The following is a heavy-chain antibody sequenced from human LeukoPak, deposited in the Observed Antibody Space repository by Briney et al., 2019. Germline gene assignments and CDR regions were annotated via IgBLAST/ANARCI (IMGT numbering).Heavy chain of an antibody. Sequence: PSETLSLTCTVSGGPISRSSYYWGWIRQPPGKGLEWIASIYQSGSTYYNPSLKSRVTISVDTSKNQFSLKVRSVTAADTAVYYCARDRGPMDYWGQGTLVTVSS. J-gene: IGHJ4*02. CDR1: GGPISRSSYY. CDR2: IYQSGST. CDR3: ARDRGPMDY. V-gene: IGHV4-39*07.